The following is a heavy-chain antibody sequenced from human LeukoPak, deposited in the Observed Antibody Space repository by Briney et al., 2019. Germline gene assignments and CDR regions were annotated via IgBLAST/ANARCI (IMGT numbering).Heavy chain of an antibody. J-gene: IGHJ4*02. CDR1: GFTFGDYA. D-gene: IGHD5-18*01. V-gene: IGHV3-49*04. Sequence: GGSLRLSCTASGFTFGDYAMSWVRQAPGKGLEWVGFVRSKAYGGTTEYAASVKGRFTISRDDSKSIAYLQMNSLKTEDPAVYYCITPPVRVTAMGFVAYWGQGTLVTVSS. CDR3: ITPPVRVTAMGFVAY. CDR2: VRSKAYGGTT.